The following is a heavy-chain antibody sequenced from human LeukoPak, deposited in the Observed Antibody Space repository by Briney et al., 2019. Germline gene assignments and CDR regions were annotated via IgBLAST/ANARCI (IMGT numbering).Heavy chain of an antibody. Sequence: GASVKVSCKXSGGTFSSYAISWVRQAPGQGLEWMGRIIPIFGTANYAQKFQGRVTITTDESTSTAYMELSSLRSEDTAVYYCARDLAEYLRPDAFDIWGQGTMVTVSS. CDR1: GGTFSSYA. CDR2: IIPIFGTA. J-gene: IGHJ3*02. V-gene: IGHV1-69*05. D-gene: IGHD6-6*01. CDR3: ARDLAEYLRPDAFDI.